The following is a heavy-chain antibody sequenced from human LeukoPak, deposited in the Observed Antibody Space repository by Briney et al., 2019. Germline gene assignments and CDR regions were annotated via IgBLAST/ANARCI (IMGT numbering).Heavy chain of an antibody. J-gene: IGHJ4*02. CDR1: GGTFSSYA. V-gene: IGHV1-18*01. D-gene: IGHD1-14*01. Sequence: ASVKVSCKASGGTFSSYAISWVRQAPGQGLEWMGWIAVYNGNTNYAQKFQGRLTMTTDTSTSTAYMELRSLRSDDTALYYCARDQLVLPRGISGYWGQGTLVTVSS. CDR3: ARDQLVLPRGISGY. CDR2: IAVYNGNT.